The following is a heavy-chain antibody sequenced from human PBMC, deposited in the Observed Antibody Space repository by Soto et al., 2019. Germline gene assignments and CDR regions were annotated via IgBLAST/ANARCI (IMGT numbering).Heavy chain of an antibody. J-gene: IGHJ3*02. CDR1: GGSISSSSYY. D-gene: IGHD6-25*01. Sequence: PSETLSLTCTVSGGSISSSSYYWGWIRQPPGKGLEWIGSIYYSGSTYYNPSLKSRVTISVDTSKNQFSLKLSSVTAADTAVYYCARVGYSSGHDAFDICGQGTMVTVSS. CDR2: IYYSGST. CDR3: ARVGYSSGHDAFDI. V-gene: IGHV4-39*01.